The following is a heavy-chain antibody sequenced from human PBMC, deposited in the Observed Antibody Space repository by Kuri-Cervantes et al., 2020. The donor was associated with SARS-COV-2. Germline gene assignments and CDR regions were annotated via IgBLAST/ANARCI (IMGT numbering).Heavy chain of an antibody. D-gene: IGHD6-19*01. Sequence: GESLKISCAASGFTFDDYAKHWVRQAPGKGLEWVSLISGDGGSTYYADSVKSRFTISRDNSKNSLYLQMNSLRTEDTALYYCASQGIAVAGIDYWGQGTLVTVSS. CDR2: ISGDGGST. J-gene: IGHJ4*02. CDR3: ASQGIAVAGIDY. CDR1: GFTFDDYA. V-gene: IGHV3-43*02.